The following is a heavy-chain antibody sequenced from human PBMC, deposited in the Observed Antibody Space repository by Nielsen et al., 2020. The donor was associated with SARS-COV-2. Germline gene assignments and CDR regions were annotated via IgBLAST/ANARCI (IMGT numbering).Heavy chain of an antibody. V-gene: IGHV3-33*01. J-gene: IGHJ6*03. CDR3: AREAVLLWFGELLPPAYYMDV. CDR2: IWYDGSNK. D-gene: IGHD3-10*01. CDR1: GFTFSSYG. Sequence: GESLKISCAASGFTFSSYGMHWVRQAPGKGLEWVAVIWYDGSNKYYADSVKGRFTISRDNSKNTLYLQMNSLRAEDTAVYYCAREAVLLWFGELLPPAYYMDVWGKGTTVTVSS.